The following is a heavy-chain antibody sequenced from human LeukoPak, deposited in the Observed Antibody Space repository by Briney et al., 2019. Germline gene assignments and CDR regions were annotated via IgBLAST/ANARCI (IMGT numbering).Heavy chain of an antibody. CDR3: AKSRRDGYNLDAFDI. CDR1: GFTFDDYA. J-gene: IGHJ3*02. Sequence: GGSLRLSCAASGFTFDDYAMHWVRQAPGKGLEWVSLISGDGGSKYYADSVKGRFTISRDNSKNSLYLQMNSLRTEDTALYYYAKSRRDGYNLDAFDIWGQGTMVTVSS. CDR2: ISGDGGSK. V-gene: IGHV3-43*02. D-gene: IGHD5-24*01.